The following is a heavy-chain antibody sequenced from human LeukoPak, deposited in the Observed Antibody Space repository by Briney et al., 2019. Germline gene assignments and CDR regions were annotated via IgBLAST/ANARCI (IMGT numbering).Heavy chain of an antibody. V-gene: IGHV1-58*02. CDR2: IVVGSGNT. Sequence: SVKVSCKASGFTFTSSAMQWVRQARAQRLEWIGWIVVGSGNTNYAQKFQERVTITRDMSTSTAYMELSSRRSEDTAVYYCAAVPFYGSGSNCSFDYWGQGTLVTVSS. CDR3: AAVPFYGSGSNCSFDY. D-gene: IGHD3-10*01. CDR1: GFTFTSSA. J-gene: IGHJ4*02.